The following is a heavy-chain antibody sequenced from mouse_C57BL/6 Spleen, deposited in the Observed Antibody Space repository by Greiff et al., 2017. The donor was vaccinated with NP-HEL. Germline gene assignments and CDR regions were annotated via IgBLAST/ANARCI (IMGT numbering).Heavy chain of an antibody. CDR1: GCTFSDYG. J-gene: IGHJ4*01. CDR3: ARYGSSPYAMDY. V-gene: IGHV5-17*01. Sequence: EVKLVESGGGLVKPGGSLKLSCAASGCTFSDYGMHWVRQAPEKGLEWVAYISSGSSTIYYADTVKGRFTISRDNAKNTLFLQMTSLRSEDTAMYYCARYGSSPYAMDYWGQGTSVTVSS. D-gene: IGHD1-1*01. CDR2: ISSGSSTI.